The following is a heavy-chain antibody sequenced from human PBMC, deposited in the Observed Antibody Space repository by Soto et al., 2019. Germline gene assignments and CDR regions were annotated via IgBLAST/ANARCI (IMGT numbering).Heavy chain of an antibody. CDR2: MNPNSGNT. Sequence: AASVKVSCKASGYTFTSYDINWVRQATGQGLEWMGWMNPNSGNTGYAQKFQGRVTVTRNTSISTAYMELSSLRSEDTAVYYCARVGSGKWSSGWYWYYYYMDVWGKGTTVTVSS. V-gene: IGHV1-8*01. CDR1: GYTFTSYD. D-gene: IGHD6-19*01. J-gene: IGHJ6*03. CDR3: ARVGSGKWSSGWYWYYYYMDV.